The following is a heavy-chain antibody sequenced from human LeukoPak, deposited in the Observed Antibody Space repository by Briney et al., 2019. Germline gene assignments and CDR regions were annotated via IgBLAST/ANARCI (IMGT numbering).Heavy chain of an antibody. CDR3: ARDRDNGARGALDI. CDR2: ISGSGGST. D-gene: IGHD2-8*01. Sequence: GGSLRLSCAASGFTFSRHAMSWVRQAPGKGLEWVSDISGSGGSTYYADSVKGRFTISRDNSKNTLYLQMNSLRAEDTAVYYCARDRDNGARGALDIWGQGTMVTVSS. CDR1: GFTFSRHA. J-gene: IGHJ3*02. V-gene: IGHV3-23*01.